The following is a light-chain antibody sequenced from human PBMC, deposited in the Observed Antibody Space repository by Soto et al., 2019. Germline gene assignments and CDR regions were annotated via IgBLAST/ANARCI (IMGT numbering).Light chain of an antibody. V-gene: IGKV3-20*01. CDR2: GAS. Sequence: EIVLTQSPGTLSLSPGERATLSCRASQSVSSSYLAWYQQKPGQAPRLLIYGASIRATGIPDRFSGSGSGTDFTLNISRLEPEDCAVYYCQQYGSSPPYNFGQGTKLEIK. CDR3: QQYGSSPPYN. J-gene: IGKJ2*01. CDR1: QSVSSSY.